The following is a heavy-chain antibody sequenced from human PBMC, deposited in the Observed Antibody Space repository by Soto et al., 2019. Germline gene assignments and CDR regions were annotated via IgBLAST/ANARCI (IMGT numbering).Heavy chain of an antibody. CDR2: INTGNGNT. CDR3: ARAISRYVT. CDR1: GITSTTYA. D-gene: IGHD5-12*01. Sequence: ASVKVSCKASGITSTTYAIHWVRQAPGQGLEWMGWINTGNGNTRYSQRFLGRVSLTTDTSASTASMDLSSLTSEDTAVYYCARAISRYVTWGQGTLVPVS. J-gene: IGHJ5*02. V-gene: IGHV1-3*04.